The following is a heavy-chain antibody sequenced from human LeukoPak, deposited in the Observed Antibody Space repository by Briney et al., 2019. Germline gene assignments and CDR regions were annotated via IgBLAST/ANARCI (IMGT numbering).Heavy chain of an antibody. CDR1: GYTFTSYD. D-gene: IGHD3-22*01. Sequence: AASVEVSCKASGYTFTSYDINWVRQATGQGLEWMGWMNPNSGNTGYAQKFQGRVTMTRNTSISTAYMELSSLRSEDTAVYYCARLPYYYDSSGYYGWFDPWGQGTLVTVSS. CDR2: MNPNSGNT. J-gene: IGHJ5*02. CDR3: ARLPYYYDSSGYYGWFDP. V-gene: IGHV1-8*01.